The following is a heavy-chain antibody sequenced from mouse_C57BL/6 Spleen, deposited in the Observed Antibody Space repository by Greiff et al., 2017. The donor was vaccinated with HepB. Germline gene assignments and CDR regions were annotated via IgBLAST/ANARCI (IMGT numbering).Heavy chain of an antibody. Sequence: VKLMESGAELARPGASVKLSCKASGYTFTSYGISWVKQRTGQGLEWIGEIYPRSGNTYYNEKFKGKATLTADKSSSTAYMELRSLTSEDSAVYFCAREGDYDGGFYAMDYWGQGTSVTVSS. CDR1: GYTFTSYG. CDR3: AREGDYDGGFYAMDY. J-gene: IGHJ4*01. D-gene: IGHD2-4*01. CDR2: IYPRSGNT. V-gene: IGHV1-81*01.